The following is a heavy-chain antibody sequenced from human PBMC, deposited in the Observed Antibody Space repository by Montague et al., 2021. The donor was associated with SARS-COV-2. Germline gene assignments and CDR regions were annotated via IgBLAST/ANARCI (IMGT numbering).Heavy chain of an antibody. Sequence: TLSLTCTVSGGSISSGSYYWSWIRQPAGKGLEWIGRIYTSGSTNYNPSLKSRVTISVDTSKNQFSLKLSSVTAADTAVYYCASGIAATYHYYMDVWGKGTTVTVSS. CDR3: ASGIAATYHYYMDV. D-gene: IGHD6-13*01. CDR2: IYTSGST. J-gene: IGHJ6*03. CDR1: GGSISSGSYY. V-gene: IGHV4-61*02.